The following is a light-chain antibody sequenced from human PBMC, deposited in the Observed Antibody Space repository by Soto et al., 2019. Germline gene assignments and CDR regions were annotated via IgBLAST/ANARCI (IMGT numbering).Light chain of an antibody. CDR1: SSDIGGYNY. CDR2: DVN. Sequence: QPVLTQPASVSGSPGQSITISCAGSSSDIGGYNYVSWYQQHPGKAPKLMIYDVNNRPSGVSNRFSGSKSGNTASLTISGVQAEDEADYYCTSYTSSNSYVFGTGTKLTVL. CDR3: TSYTSSNSYV. V-gene: IGLV2-14*03. J-gene: IGLJ1*01.